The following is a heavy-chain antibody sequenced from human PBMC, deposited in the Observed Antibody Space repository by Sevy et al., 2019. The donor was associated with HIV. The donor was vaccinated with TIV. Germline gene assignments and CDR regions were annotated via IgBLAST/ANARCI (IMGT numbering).Heavy chain of an antibody. CDR1: GFTFSRYS. CDR2: IRSSASTT. V-gene: IGHV3-48*02. D-gene: IGHD4-17*01. CDR3: SRDRVDGGKGTFNGMDV. J-gene: IGHJ6*02. Sequence: GGSLRLSCAASGFTFSRYSMNWVRQAPGKGLEWVSYIRSSASTTYYADSVKGRFTISRDNAKSSLYLQMNSLRDEDTAVYYCSRDRVDGGKGTFNGMDVWGQGTTVTVSS.